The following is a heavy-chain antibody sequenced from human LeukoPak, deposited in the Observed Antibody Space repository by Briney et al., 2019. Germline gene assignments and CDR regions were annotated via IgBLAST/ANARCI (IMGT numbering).Heavy chain of an antibody. CDR3: ARGDDPITIFGVVIGSFDY. CDR2: INHSGSP. V-gene: IGHV4-34*01. D-gene: IGHD3-3*01. J-gene: IGHJ4*02. Sequence: SETLSLTCAVYGGSFSDYYWTWIRQPPGKGLEWIGEINHSGSPNNNPSLKSRVSISFDTSKNQFSLKLTSVTAADTAVYYCARGDDPITIFGVVIGSFDYWGQGTLVTVSS. CDR1: GGSFSDYY.